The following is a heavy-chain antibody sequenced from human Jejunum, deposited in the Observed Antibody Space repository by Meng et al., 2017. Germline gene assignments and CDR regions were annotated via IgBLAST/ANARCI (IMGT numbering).Heavy chain of an antibody. J-gene: IGHJ4*02. CDR2: TFYRAKWIS. CDR3: ARLVGNSWLPD. V-gene: IGHV6-1*01. D-gene: IGHD3-9*01. CDR1: DSVSSKDAT. Sequence: QVQLQQSVPGLVKPSQTLSRDSVSSKDATWNWSRQSPSRGLEWLGRTFYRAKWISDYAVSLESRITINPDTSKNHFTLQLNSVSPEDTAIYYCARLVGNSWLPDWGQGTLVTVSS.